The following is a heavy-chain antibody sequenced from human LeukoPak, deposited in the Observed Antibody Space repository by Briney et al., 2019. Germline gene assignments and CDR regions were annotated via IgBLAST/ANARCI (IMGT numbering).Heavy chain of an antibody. D-gene: IGHD6-13*01. CDR2: ISFDGRSR. CDR1: GFTFSSYA. Sequence: GRSLRLSCAASGFTFSSYAMHWVRLAPGKGLEWVALISFDGRSRYYADSVKGRFTISRDNSKNTLYVQMNSLRAEDTAVYYCVRPRGIAAAGIFGAFDYWGQGILVTVSS. CDR3: VRPRGIAAAGIFGAFDY. J-gene: IGHJ4*02. V-gene: IGHV3-30*01.